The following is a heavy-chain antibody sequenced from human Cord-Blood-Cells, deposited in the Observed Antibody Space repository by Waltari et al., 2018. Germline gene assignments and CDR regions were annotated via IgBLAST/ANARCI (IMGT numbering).Heavy chain of an antibody. CDR2: INHSGST. CDR1: GGSFSGYY. Sequence: QVQLQQWGAGLLKPSETLSLTCAVYGGSFSGYYWSWIRLPPGKGLEWIGEINHSGSTNYNPSLKSRVTISVDTSKNQFSLKLSSVTAADTAVYYCARGSPFIVVVPAAGFDYWGQGTLVTVSS. D-gene: IGHD2-2*01. CDR3: ARGSPFIVVVPAAGFDY. J-gene: IGHJ4*02. V-gene: IGHV4-34*01.